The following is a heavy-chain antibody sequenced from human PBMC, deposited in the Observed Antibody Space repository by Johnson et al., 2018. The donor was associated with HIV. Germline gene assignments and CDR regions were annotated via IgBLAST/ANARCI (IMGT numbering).Heavy chain of an antibody. D-gene: IGHD1-26*01. CDR2: IRYDGNNK. J-gene: IGHJ3*02. Sequence: QVQLVESAGGLVQPGGPLRLSCAASGITFSRSGMNWVRQAPGKGLEWVSFIRYDGNNKYYTDSVKGRLTISRDNSKNTLYLQMNSLRAEDTAVYYCAKDLTSFIVGANDAFDIWGQGTMVTVSS. CDR1: GITFSRSG. V-gene: IGHV3-30*02. CDR3: AKDLTSFIVGANDAFDI.